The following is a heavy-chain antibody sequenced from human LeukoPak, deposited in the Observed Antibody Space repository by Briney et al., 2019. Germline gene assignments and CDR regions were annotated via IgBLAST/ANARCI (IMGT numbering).Heavy chain of an antibody. Sequence: SETLSLTCTVSGGSISSGSYYWTWIRQPAGKGLEYIGRIYTSGSTSYNPSLKSRVTISVDTSKNQFSLKLSSVTAADTAVYYCARDWYQNPMVRDRTYHYYYYYMDVWGKGTTVTISS. V-gene: IGHV4-61*02. CDR3: ARDWYQNPMVRDRTYHYYYYYMDV. CDR2: IYTSGST. J-gene: IGHJ6*03. CDR1: GGSISSGSYY. D-gene: IGHD3-10*01.